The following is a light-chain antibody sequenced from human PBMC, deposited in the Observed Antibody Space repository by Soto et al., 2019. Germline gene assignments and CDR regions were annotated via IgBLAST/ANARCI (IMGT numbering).Light chain of an antibody. CDR2: DAS. Sequence: EIVLTQSPATPSLSPGERATLSCRASQSVSSYLAWYQQKPGQAPRLLIYDASNRATGIPARFSGSGSGTDFTLTISSLEPEDFAVYYCQQRSNWPPTFGQGTNVDIK. CDR3: QQRSNWPPT. J-gene: IGKJ1*01. CDR1: QSVSSY. V-gene: IGKV3-11*01.